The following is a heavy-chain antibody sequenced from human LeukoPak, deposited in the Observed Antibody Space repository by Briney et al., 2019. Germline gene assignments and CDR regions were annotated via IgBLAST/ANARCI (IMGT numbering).Heavy chain of an antibody. CDR1: GGSLSGFY. D-gene: IGHD1-1*01. CDR3: ARASSFDKTTRWNPAYFGP. Sequence: SETLSLTCAVHGGSLSGFYWSWIRHPPGKGLEWIGEINHSGTTNYNPSLKSRVTISVDTSKNQVSLDLASVTAADAAVYYCARASSFDKTTRWNPAYFGPWGPGSLVTVAS. V-gene: IGHV4-34*01. CDR2: INHSGTT. J-gene: IGHJ5*02.